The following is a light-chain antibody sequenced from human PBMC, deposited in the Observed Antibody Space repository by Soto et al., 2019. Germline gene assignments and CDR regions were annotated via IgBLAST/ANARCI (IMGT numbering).Light chain of an antibody. CDR3: QQYHTPPYT. J-gene: IGKJ2*01. CDR1: QTVLYSTDNRNY. Sequence: DIVMTQSPESLAVSLGESATINCKSSQTVLYSTDNRNYLAWHQQKPGQPPKLLIFWASTRESGVPDRFSGSGSGTDFTLTISSRQAEDVAVYYCQQYHTPPYTFGQGTKLEIK. CDR2: WAS. V-gene: IGKV4-1*01.